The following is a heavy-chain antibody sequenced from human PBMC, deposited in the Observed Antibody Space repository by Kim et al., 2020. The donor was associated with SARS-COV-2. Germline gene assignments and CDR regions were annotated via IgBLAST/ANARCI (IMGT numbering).Heavy chain of an antibody. CDR1: GFTFSSYS. J-gene: IGHJ3*02. V-gene: IGHV3-21*01. CDR2: ISSSSSYI. Sequence: GGSLRLSCAASGFTFSSYSMNWVRQAPGKGLEWVSSISSSSSYIYYADSVKGRFTISRDNAKNSLYLQMNSLRAEDTAVYYCARKGISGAFDIWGQGTMVTVSS. CDR3: ARKGISGAFDI. D-gene: IGHD1-20*01.